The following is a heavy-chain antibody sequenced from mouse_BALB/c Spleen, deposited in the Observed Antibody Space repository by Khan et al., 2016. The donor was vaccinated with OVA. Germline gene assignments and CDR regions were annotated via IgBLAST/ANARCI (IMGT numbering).Heavy chain of an antibody. CDR1: GSTFTSYW. V-gene: IGHV1-5*01. Sequence: VQLKESGTVLARPGPSVKMSCKASGSTFTSYWMLWVKQRPGQGLEWIGAIYPGNSDTSYNQKFKGKAKLNAVTSISPAYMELSSLTNEDSADYYCTRFGDLFAYWGQGTLVTVSA. D-gene: IGHD2-13*01. CDR2: IYPGNSDT. J-gene: IGHJ3*01. CDR3: TRFGDLFAY.